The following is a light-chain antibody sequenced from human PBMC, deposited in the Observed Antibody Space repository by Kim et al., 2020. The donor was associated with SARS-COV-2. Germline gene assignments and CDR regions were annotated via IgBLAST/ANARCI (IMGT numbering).Light chain of an antibody. J-gene: IGKJ4*01. Sequence: DIQMTQSPSSLSASVGERVTISCRASQGIKNYVAWYQQKPGKVPKLLIYAASTLQSGVPSRFSGSGSGTDFTLSISSLQPEDVATYYYQRYSTAPLTFGGGTKVDIK. CDR3: QRYSTAPLT. CDR1: QGIKNY. V-gene: IGKV1-27*01. CDR2: AAS.